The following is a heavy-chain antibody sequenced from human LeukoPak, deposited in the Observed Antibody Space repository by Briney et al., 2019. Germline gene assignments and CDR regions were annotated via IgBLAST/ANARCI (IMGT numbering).Heavy chain of an antibody. CDR2: ISSSGDNT. V-gene: IGHV3-23*01. J-gene: IGHJ4*02. Sequence: QSGGSLRLSCAASGFTFSRYAMNWVRQAPGKGLEWVSTISSSGDNTYYADSVKGRFTISRDNSENTVYLQMNSLRAEDMAVYYCARVSFDATIRGVDYWGQGTLVTVSS. D-gene: IGHD5-24*01. CDR1: GFTFSRYA. CDR3: ARVSFDATIRGVDY.